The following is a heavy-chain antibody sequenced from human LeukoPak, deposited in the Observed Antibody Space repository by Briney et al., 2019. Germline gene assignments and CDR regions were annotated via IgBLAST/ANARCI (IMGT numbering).Heavy chain of an antibody. CDR1: GFTFSSYS. CDR3: ATTPYCSSTSCYRAFYFDY. J-gene: IGHJ4*02. CDR2: ISSSSSYI. D-gene: IGHD2-2*02. V-gene: IGHV3-21*01. Sequence: GGSLRLPCAASGFTFSSYSMNWVRQAPGKGLEWVSSISSSSSYIYYADSVKGRFTISRDNAKNSLYLQMNSLRAEDTAVYYCATTPYCSSTSCYRAFYFDYWGQGTLVTVSS.